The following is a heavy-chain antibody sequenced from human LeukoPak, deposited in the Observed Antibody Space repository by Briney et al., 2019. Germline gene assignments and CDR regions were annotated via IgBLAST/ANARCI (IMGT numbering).Heavy chain of an antibody. CDR2: IYYSGST. J-gene: IGHJ5*02. CDR1: GFTVSSNY. Sequence: GSLRLSCAASGFTVSSNYMSWIRQPPGKGLEWIGYIYYSGSTNYNPSLKSRVTISVDTSKNQFSLKLSSVTAADTAVYYCARASGDYDFWSGYFNWFDPWGQGTLVTVSS. V-gene: IGHV4-59*02. CDR3: ARASGDYDFWSGYFNWFDP. D-gene: IGHD3-3*01.